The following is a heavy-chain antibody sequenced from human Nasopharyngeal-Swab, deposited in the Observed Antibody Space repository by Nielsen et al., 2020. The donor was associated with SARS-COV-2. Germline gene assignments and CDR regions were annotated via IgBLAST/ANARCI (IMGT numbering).Heavy chain of an antibody. Sequence: WVRHATGQGLEWMGWINTNTGNPTYAQGFTGRFVFSLDTSVSTAYLQISSLKAEDTAVYYCARVGRQYYFDYWGQGTLVTVSS. V-gene: IGHV7-4-1*02. CDR2: INTNTGNP. J-gene: IGHJ4*02. CDR3: ARVGRQYYFDY. D-gene: IGHD1-26*01.